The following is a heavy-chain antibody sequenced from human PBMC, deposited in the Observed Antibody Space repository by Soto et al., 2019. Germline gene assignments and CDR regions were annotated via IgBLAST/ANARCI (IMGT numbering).Heavy chain of an antibody. CDR3: ASRARIGKQLWLPFDD. Sequence: ASVKVSCKTSGYTFTSYGIAWARQAPRQGLEWMRWINPNSGGTNYAQKSQGRATMTRDFFINTDYMELSSLSSADTAVFFCASRARIGKQLWLPFDDWAQGTLGTVSS. D-gene: IGHD5-18*01. CDR2: INPNSGGT. V-gene: IGHV1-8*01. J-gene: IGHJ4*02. CDR1: GYTFTSYG.